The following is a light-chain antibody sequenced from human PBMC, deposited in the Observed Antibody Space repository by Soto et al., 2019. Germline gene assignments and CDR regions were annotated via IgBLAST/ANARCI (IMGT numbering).Light chain of an antibody. V-gene: IGKV1-5*03. J-gene: IGKJ1*01. Sequence: IQMTQSPSTLSGSVGDRVTITCPASQTISSWLAWYQQKPGKAPKLLIYKASTLKSGVPSRFSGSGSGTELTLTISSLQPDDFATYYCQKYDSSPRTFGQGTKV. CDR3: QKYDSSPRT. CDR1: QTISSW. CDR2: KAS.